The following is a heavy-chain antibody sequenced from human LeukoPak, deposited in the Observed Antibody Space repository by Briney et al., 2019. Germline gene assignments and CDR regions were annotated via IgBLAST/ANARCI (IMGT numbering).Heavy chain of an antibody. Sequence: GASVKVSCKASGYTFTGYYMHWVRQAPGQGLEWMGRINPNSGGANYAQKFQGRVTITADESTSTAYMELSSLRSEDTAVYYCARNIEYYYDSSGYFAPANWFDPWGQGTLVTVSS. CDR3: ARNIEYYYDSSGYFAPANWFDP. CDR2: INPNSGGA. V-gene: IGHV1-2*06. CDR1: GYTFTGYY. J-gene: IGHJ5*02. D-gene: IGHD3-22*01.